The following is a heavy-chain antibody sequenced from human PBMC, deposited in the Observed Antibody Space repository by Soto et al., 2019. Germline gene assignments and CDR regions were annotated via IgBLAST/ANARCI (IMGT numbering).Heavy chain of an antibody. Sequence: QVQLVQSGAEVKKPGSSVKVSCKASGGTFSSYAISWVRQAPGQGLEWMGGIIPIFGTATYAQKFQGRVTITADDSTSTACVELSSLRSEDTAVYYCARANGRDGYREDDYWGQGTLVAVSS. D-gene: IGHD2-8*01. CDR3: ARANGRDGYREDDY. V-gene: IGHV1-69*12. J-gene: IGHJ4*02. CDR2: IIPIFGTA. CDR1: GGTFSSYA.